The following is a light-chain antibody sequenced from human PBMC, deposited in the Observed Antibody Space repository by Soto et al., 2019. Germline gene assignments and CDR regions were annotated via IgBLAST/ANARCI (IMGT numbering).Light chain of an antibody. CDR2: AAS. V-gene: IGKV3-11*01. CDR3: QQRSNWPGLT. Sequence: EVVLTQSPATLSLSPGERATLSCRASQTVTSYLAWYQQKPGQAPRLLIYAASNRAAGIPARFSGSGSGTDFTLTISSLEPEDFGVYYCQQRSNWPGLTFGGGTKVVIK. CDR1: QTVTSY. J-gene: IGKJ4*01.